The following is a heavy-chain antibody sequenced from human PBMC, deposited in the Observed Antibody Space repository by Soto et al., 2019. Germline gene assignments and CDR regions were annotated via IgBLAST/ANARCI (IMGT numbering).Heavy chain of an antibody. CDR3: SRGGDSSSWYYYYYMEV. CDR2: IWYDGSNK. J-gene: IGHJ6*03. Sequence: QVQLVESGGGVVQPGRSLRLSCAASGFTFSSYGMHWVRQAPGKGREWVAVIWYDGSNKYYADYVKGRFTISRDNSKHTVYLQMNSLRAEDTAVYYCSRGGDSSSWYYYYYMEVWGQVTTVTVSS. CDR1: GFTFSSYG. D-gene: IGHD6-13*01. V-gene: IGHV3-33*01.